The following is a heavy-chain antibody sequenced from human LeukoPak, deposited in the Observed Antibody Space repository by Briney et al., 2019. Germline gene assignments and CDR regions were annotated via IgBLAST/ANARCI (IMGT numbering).Heavy chain of an antibody. CDR2: IYTSGST. D-gene: IGHD5-18*01. V-gene: IGHV4-4*07. Sequence: SETLSLTCTVSGGSISSYYWSWIRQPAGKGLEWIGRIYTSGSTNYNPSLKSRVTMSVDTSKNQFSLKLSSVTAADTAVYYCASTVDTAMVGYFDLWGRGTLVTVSS. J-gene: IGHJ2*01. CDR1: GGSISSYY. CDR3: ASTVDTAMVGYFDL.